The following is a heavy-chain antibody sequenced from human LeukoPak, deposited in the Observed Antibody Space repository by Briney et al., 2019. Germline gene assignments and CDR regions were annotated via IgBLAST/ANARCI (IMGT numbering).Heavy chain of an antibody. CDR1: GGTFSSYA. V-gene: IGHV1-69*05. Sequence: ASVKVSCEASGGTFSSYAISWVRQAPGQGLEWMGGIIPIFGTANYAQKFQGRVTITTDESTSTAYMELSSLRSEDTAVYYCARGGNVDTAMVYFDYWGQGTLVTVSS. CDR3: ARGGNVDTAMVYFDY. J-gene: IGHJ4*02. D-gene: IGHD5-18*01. CDR2: IIPIFGTA.